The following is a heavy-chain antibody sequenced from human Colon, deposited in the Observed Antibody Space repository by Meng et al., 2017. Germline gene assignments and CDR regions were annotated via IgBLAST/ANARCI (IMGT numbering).Heavy chain of an antibody. D-gene: IGHD3-22*01. J-gene: IGHJ4*02. Sequence: QVQLVRSGGGVVQPGRSLTLSCATSGFTFNHYGIHWVRQAPGKGLEWVAVIFYDGSKQFYADSVRGRFTVSRDSSKSTVHLHMNSLRAEDTAMYFCARDDDTSSRYSQFNYWGQGILVTVSS. CDR1: GFTFNHYG. V-gene: IGHV3-33*01. CDR2: IFYDGSKQ. CDR3: ARDDDTSSRYSQFNY.